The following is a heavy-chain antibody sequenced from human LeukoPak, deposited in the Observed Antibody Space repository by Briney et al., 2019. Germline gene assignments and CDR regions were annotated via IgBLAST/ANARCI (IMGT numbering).Heavy chain of an antibody. J-gene: IGHJ4*02. V-gene: IGHV4-39*07. Sequence: SETLSPTCTVTGDSISSRTHYWGWIRQPPGKGLEWIGSMFYSGSTFYNPSLKSRVTISMDTYKNQFSMKLRSVTAADTAVYYCARDGGVTKPFDYWGQGSLVTVSS. D-gene: IGHD3-16*01. CDR2: MFYSGST. CDR3: ARDGGVTKPFDY. CDR1: GDSISSRTHY.